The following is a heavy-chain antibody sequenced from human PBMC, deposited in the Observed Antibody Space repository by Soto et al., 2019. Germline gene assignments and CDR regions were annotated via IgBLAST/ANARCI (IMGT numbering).Heavy chain of an antibody. CDR2: IIPIFGTA. V-gene: IGHV1-69*13. J-gene: IGHJ3*02. D-gene: IGHD4-17*01. Sequence: ASVKVSCKASGGTFSSYAISWVRQAPGQGLEWMGGIIPIFGTANYAQKFQGRVTITADESTSTAYMELSSLRSEDTAVYYCARVLRLRDYGDYDPLNDAFDIWGQGTMVTVSS. CDR1: GGTFSSYA. CDR3: ARVLRLRDYGDYDPLNDAFDI.